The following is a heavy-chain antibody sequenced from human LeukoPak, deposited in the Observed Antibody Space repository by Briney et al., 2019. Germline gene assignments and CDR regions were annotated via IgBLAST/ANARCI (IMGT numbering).Heavy chain of an antibody. CDR3: ARGRYCSGGSCYIKEFDY. Sequence: GASVTVSCKASGYTFTSYYMHWVRQAPGQGLEWMGIINPSGGSTSYAQKFQGRVTMTRDTSTSTVYMELSSLRSEDTAVYYCARGRYCSGGSCYIKEFDYWGQGTLVTVSS. CDR2: INPSGGST. V-gene: IGHV1-46*01. CDR1: GYTFTSYY. J-gene: IGHJ4*02. D-gene: IGHD2-15*01.